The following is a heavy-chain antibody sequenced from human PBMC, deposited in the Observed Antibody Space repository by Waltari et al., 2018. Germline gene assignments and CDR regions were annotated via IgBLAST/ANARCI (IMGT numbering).Heavy chain of an antibody. D-gene: IGHD3-10*01. CDR2: INHSGST. V-gene: IGHV4-34*01. Sequence: QVQLQQWGAGLLKPSETLSLTRAVYGGSFSGYYWSWIRQPPGKGLEWIGEINHSGSTNYNPSLKSRVTISVDTSKNQFSLKLSSVTAADTAVYYCARAPYYYGSGSYGILDYWGQGTLVTVSS. J-gene: IGHJ4*02. CDR3: ARAPYYYGSGSYGILDY. CDR1: GGSFSGYY.